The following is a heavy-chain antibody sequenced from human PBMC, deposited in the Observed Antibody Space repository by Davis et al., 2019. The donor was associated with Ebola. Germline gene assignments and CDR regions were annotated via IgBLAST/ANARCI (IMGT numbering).Heavy chain of an antibody. CDR1: GGSISSYY. CDR2: IYYSGST. CDR3: ARGDTITTGAFDY. J-gene: IGHJ4*02. D-gene: IGHD5-12*01. V-gene: IGHV4-59*01. Sequence: MPSETLSLTCTVSGGSISSYYWSWIRQPPGKGLEWIGYIYYSGSTKYNPSLKSRVTISVDTSKNQFSLKLSSVTAADTAVYYCARGDTITTGAFDYWGQGTLVTVSS.